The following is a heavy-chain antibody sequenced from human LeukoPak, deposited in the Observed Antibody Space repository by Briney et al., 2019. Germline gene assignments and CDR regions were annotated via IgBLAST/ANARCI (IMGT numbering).Heavy chain of an antibody. CDR2: IYYSGST. CDR3: ARLEDGSGSYYYDALDI. D-gene: IGHD3-10*01. V-gene: IGHV4-59*01. Sequence: SETLSLTCTVSGGSISSYYWSWIRQPPGKGLEWIGYIYYSGSTNYNPSLKSRVTISVDTSKNQFSLKLSSVTAADTAVYYCARLEDGSGSYYYDALDIWGQGTMVTVSS. J-gene: IGHJ3*02. CDR1: GGSISSYY.